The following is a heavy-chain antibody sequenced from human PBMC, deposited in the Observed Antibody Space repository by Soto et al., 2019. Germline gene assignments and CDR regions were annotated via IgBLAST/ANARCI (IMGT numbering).Heavy chain of an antibody. J-gene: IGHJ6*02. CDR2: IYPGDSDT. Sequence: GESLKISCKGSGYSFTSYWIGWVRQMPGKGLEWMGIIYPGDSDTRYSPYFKGQVTISADKSISTTYLQWSGLKASDTAMYYCARHFPFYYYYYGMDVWGQGTTVTVSS. V-gene: IGHV5-51*01. CDR3: ARHFPFYYYYYGMDV. CDR1: GYSFTSYW.